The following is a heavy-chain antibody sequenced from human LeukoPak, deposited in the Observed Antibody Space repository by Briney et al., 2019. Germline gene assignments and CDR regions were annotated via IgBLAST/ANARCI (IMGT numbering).Heavy chain of an antibody. D-gene: IGHD7-27*01. CDR3: ASRKLGNDY. CDR1: GGSISSGSYY. CDR2: IYYTGST. J-gene: IGHJ4*02. Sequence: SETLSLTCTVSGGSISSGSYYWSWIRQSPGKGLEWIGYIYYTGSTTYNPSLKSRVTISADTSKNQFPLKLSSVTAADTAVYYCASRKLGNDYWGQGTLVTVSS. V-gene: IGHV4-61*01.